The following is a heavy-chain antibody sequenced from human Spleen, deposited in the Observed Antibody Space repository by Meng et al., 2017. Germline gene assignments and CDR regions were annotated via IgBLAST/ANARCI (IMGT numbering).Heavy chain of an antibody. J-gene: IGHJ3*02. V-gene: IGHV3-23*01. D-gene: IGHD3-10*01. Sequence: GESLKISCAASGFTVTSNEMSWVRQAPGKGLEWVSSISISGETTRYADSVKGRFTVSRDNSKSTLHLQMNSLETEDAALYYCTIYTRGHIWGQGSMVTVPS. CDR2: ISISGETT. CDR3: TIYTRGHI. CDR1: GFTVTSNE.